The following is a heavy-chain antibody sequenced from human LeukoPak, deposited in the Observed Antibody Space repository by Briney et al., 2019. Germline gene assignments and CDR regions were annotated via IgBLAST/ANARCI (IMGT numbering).Heavy chain of an antibody. CDR1: GFTFSDYY. J-gene: IGHJ4*02. V-gene: IGHV3-11*01. D-gene: IGHD6-13*01. CDR2: ISSSGSTI. CDR3: ARDIGAAAGTMEPGYFDY. Sequence: GGSLRLSCAASGFTFSDYYMSWIRPAPGKGLEWVSYISSSGSTIYYADSVKGRFTISRDNAKNSLYLQMNSLRAEDTAVYYCARDIGAAAGTMEPGYFDYWGQGTLVTVSS.